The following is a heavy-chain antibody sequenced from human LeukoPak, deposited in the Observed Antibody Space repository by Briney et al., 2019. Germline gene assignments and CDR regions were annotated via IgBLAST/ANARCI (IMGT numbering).Heavy chain of an antibody. V-gene: IGHV3-30-3*01. Sequence: GRSLRLSCAASGFTFSSYAMHWVRQAPGKGLEWVAVISYDGSNKYYADSVKGRFTISRDNSKNTLYLQMNSLRAEDTAVYYCAREKYYFDYWGQGTLVTVSS. J-gene: IGHJ4*02. CDR1: GFTFSSYA. CDR2: ISYDGSNK. CDR3: AREKYYFDY.